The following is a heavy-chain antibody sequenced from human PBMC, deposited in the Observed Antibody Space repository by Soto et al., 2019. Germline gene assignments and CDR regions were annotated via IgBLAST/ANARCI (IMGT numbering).Heavy chain of an antibody. D-gene: IGHD3-9*01. Sequence: ASVKVSCKASGGTFSSYAISWVRQAPGQGLEWMGGIIPIFGTANYAQKFQGRVTITTDESTSTAYMELSSLRSEDTAVYYCAREALLRYFDWLRVIRWFDPWGQGTLVTVSS. J-gene: IGHJ5*02. CDR2: IIPIFGTA. CDR1: GGTFSSYA. CDR3: AREALLRYFDWLRVIRWFDP. V-gene: IGHV1-69*05.